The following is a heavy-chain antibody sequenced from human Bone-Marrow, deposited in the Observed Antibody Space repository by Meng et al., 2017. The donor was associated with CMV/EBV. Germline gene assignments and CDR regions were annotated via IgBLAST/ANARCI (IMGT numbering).Heavy chain of an antibody. D-gene: IGHD6-6*01. Sequence: GESLKISCAASGFTFSSYGMHWVRQAPGKGLEWVAFIRYDGSNKYYADSVKGRFTISRDNSENTLYLQMNSLRAEDTAVYYCAKDRTARPSYYFDYWGQGTLVTVSS. CDR2: IRYDGSNK. J-gene: IGHJ4*02. CDR3: AKDRTARPSYYFDY. V-gene: IGHV3-30*02. CDR1: GFTFSSYG.